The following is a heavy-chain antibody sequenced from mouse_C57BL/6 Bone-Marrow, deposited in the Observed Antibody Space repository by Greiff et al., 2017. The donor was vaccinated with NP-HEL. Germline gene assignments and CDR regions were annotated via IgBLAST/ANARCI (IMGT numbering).Heavy chain of an antibody. V-gene: IGHV1-72*01. J-gene: IGHJ1*03. CDR1: GYTFTSYW. CDR2: IDPNSGGT. CDR3: ARYYYGGRGWYFDV. D-gene: IGHD1-1*01. Sequence: QVQLKQSGADLVKPGASVKLSCKASGYTFTSYWMHWVKQRPGRGLEWIGRIDPNSGGTKFNEKFKTKATLTVDKPSSTAYMQLSSLTSEDSAVYYCARYYYGGRGWYFDVWGTGTTVTVSS.